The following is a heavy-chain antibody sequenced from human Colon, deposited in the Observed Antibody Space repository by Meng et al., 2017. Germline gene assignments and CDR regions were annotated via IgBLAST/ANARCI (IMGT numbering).Heavy chain of an antibody. CDR2: IFSDGSNI. Sequence: QGRLVESGGGVVQPGRSLRLSCAASGFTLSNYGMHWVRQAPGEGLEWVAVIFSDGSNIHYADSVKGRFTISRDNSMNTLYLQMNSLRAEDTALYYCATESFAAWGQGTLVTVSS. D-gene: IGHD3-16*02. V-gene: IGHV3-33*01. J-gene: IGHJ5*02. CDR1: GFTLSNYG. CDR3: ATESFAA.